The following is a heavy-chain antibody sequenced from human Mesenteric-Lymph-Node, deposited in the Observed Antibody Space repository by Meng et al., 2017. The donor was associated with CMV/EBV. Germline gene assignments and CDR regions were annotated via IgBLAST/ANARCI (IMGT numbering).Heavy chain of an antibody. Sequence: ESLKISCTISDFIFGDYAMGWVRQPPGKGLEWIGEINHSGSTNYNPSLKSRVTISVDTSKNQFSLKLSSVTAADTAVYYCARIAARRYYYYGMDVWGQGTTVTVSS. CDR2: INHSGST. CDR3: ARIAARRYYYYGMDV. J-gene: IGHJ6*02. CDR1: DFIFGDYA. V-gene: IGHV4-34*01. D-gene: IGHD6-6*01.